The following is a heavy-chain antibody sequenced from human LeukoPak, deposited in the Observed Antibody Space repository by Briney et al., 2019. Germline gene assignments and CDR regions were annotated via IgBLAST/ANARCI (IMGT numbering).Heavy chain of an antibody. CDR2: ISSSGSTI. D-gene: IGHD6-13*01. V-gene: IGHV3-48*03. Sequence: GGSLRLSCAASGFTFSSYEMNWVRQAPGKGLEWVSYISSSGSTIYYTDSVKGRFTISRDNAKNSLYLQMNSLRADDTAIYYCARVSLGAAAGTSRWGQGTLVTVSS. CDR1: GFTFSSYE. J-gene: IGHJ4*02. CDR3: ARVSLGAAAGTSR.